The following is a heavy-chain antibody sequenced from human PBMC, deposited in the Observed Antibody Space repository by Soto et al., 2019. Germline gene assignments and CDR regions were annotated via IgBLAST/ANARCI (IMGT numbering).Heavy chain of an antibody. Sequence: PGGSLRLSCAASGFTFSSYNMNWVRQAPGKGLEWVSYIDSSSSTIYYADSVKGRFTISRDNSKNTLYLQMNSLRAEDTAVYYCAKGRYSGYDYSDYWGQGTLVTVSS. CDR3: AKGRYSGYDYSDY. CDR1: GFTFSSYN. CDR2: IDSSSSTI. J-gene: IGHJ4*02. D-gene: IGHD5-12*01. V-gene: IGHV3-48*01.